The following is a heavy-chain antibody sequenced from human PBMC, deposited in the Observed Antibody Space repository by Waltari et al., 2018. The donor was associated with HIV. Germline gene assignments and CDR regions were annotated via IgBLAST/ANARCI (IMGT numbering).Heavy chain of an antibody. CDR3: TAGQGAPSY. CDR2: IKNKTEGATT. Sequence: EAQLVESGGGLVKRGGSLSLHCSAAGSPFRKAGMNWVRQAPGKGREWVGRIKNKTEGATTEYAAPVKGRFIISRDDSKNTLYLQMSSLKSDDTAVYYCTAGQGAPSYWGRGTLVTVS. J-gene: IGHJ4*02. V-gene: IGHV3-15*05. CDR1: GSPFRKAG. D-gene: IGHD1-26*01.